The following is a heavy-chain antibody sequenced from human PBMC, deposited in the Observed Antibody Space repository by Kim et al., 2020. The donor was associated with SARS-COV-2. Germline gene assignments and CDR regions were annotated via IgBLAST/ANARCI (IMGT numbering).Heavy chain of an antibody. D-gene: IGHD4-4*01. J-gene: IGHJ1*01. CDR3: ATRTIVTAWGFFQH. CDR2: MNESGSDT. V-gene: IGHV3-23*01. Sequence: GGSLRLSCAASGFTFSTYAMAWVRQVPGKGLEWVSDMNESGSDTNYADSVKGRLTISRDNSKNTLFLQMNSLRADDTATYYCATRTIVTAWGFFQHWGQGTLVTVSS. CDR1: GFTFSTYA.